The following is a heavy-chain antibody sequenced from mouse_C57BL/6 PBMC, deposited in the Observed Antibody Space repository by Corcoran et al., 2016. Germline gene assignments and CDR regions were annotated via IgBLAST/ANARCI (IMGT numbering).Heavy chain of an antibody. D-gene: IGHD1-1*01. V-gene: IGHV1-26*01. CDR3: ARRYGSDYFDY. CDR1: GYTFTDYY. CDR2: INPNNGGT. Sequence: EVQLQQSGPELVKPGASVKISCKASGYTFTDYYMNWVKQSHGKSLEWIGDINPNNGGTSYNQKFKGKATLTVDKSSSTAYMELRSLTSEDSAVYYCARRYGSDYFDYWGQGTTLTVSS. J-gene: IGHJ2*01.